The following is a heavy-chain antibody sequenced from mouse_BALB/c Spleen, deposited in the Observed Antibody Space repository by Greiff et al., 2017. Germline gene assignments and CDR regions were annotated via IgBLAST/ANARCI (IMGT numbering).Heavy chain of an antibody. D-gene: IGHD1-1*01. CDR1: GFNIKDYY. Sequence: EVQLQQSGAELVRPGALVKLSCKASGFNIKDYYMHWVKQRPEQGLEWIGWIDPENGNTIYDPKFQGKASITADTSSNTAYLQLSSLTSEDTAVYYCASHYGSSSWYFDVWGAGTTVTVSS. J-gene: IGHJ1*01. CDR3: ASHYGSSSWYFDV. V-gene: IGHV14-1*02. CDR2: IDPENGNT.